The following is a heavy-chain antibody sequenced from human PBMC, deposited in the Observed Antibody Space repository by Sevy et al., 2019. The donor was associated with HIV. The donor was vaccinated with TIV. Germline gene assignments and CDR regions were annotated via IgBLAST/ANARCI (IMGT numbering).Heavy chain of an antibody. CDR1: GFTFSNYN. Sequence: GGSLRLSCAASGFTFSNYNMNWVRQAPGKGLEWVSSISSSSRYIYYADSMKGRFTISRDNAKNSLDLQMNSLRAEDTAVYYCARVVAYCSGGSCFPGYYYGMDVWGQGTTVTVSS. V-gene: IGHV3-21*01. D-gene: IGHD2-15*01. CDR3: ARVVAYCSGGSCFPGYYYGMDV. CDR2: ISSSSRYI. J-gene: IGHJ6*02.